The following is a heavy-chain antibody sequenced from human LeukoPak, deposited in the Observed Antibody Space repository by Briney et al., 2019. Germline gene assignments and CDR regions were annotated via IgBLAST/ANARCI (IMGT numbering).Heavy chain of an antibody. CDR3: ARVKVVPAAIVTQNWFDP. CDR2: INYSGST. CDR1: GGSINSYY. V-gene: IGHV4-59*01. D-gene: IGHD2-2*01. J-gene: IGHJ5*02. Sequence: SETLSLTCTVSGGSINSYYWSWIRQSPGKGLEWIGYINYSGSTNYNPSLKSRVTISVDTSKNQFSLKLSSVTAADTAVYYCARVKVVPAAIVTQNWFDPWGQGTLVTVSS.